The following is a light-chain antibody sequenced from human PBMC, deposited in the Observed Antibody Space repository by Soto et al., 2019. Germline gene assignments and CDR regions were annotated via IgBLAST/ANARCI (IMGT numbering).Light chain of an antibody. V-gene: IGKV3D-15*01. CDR1: QSVSSN. Sequence: IELTQSPATLSVSPGERATLSCRASQSVSSNLAWHQQRPGQAPRLLIYGASTRATGVPARFSGGGSGTEFTLTISRLEPEDFAVYYCQQYGSSPRTFGQGTKVDIK. J-gene: IGKJ1*01. CDR3: QQYGSSPRT. CDR2: GAS.